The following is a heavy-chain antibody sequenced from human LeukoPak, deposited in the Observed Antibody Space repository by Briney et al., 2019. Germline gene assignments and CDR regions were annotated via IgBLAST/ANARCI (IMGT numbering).Heavy chain of an antibody. V-gene: IGHV3-30*02. D-gene: IGHD3-22*01. CDR3: ARDFDDVSGNFYYIPDY. Sequence: SGGSLRLSCAASGFNFSRNGMHWVRQAPGKGLEWVAFIRFDGTKKFYGDSASGRFTVSRDNSKNTLSLQMDSLRAEDTAVYYCARDFDDVSGNFYYIPDYWGQGILVTVSS. CDR1: GFNFSRNG. CDR2: IRFDGTKK. J-gene: IGHJ4*02.